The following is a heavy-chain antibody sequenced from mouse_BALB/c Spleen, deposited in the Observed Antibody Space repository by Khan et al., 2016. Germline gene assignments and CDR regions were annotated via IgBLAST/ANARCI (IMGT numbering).Heavy chain of an antibody. J-gene: IGHJ1*01. D-gene: IGHD1-1*01. CDR1: GFTFNTYA. CDR3: VRHYYGSNWYCDV. CDR2: IRSKSNNYAT. V-gene: IGHV10-1*02. Sequence: EVQLQESGGGLVQPKGSLKLSCAASGFTFNTYAMNWVRQAPGKGLEWVARIRSKSNNYATYYADSVKDRFTISRDDSQSMLYLQMNNLKTEDTAMYYCVRHYYGSNWYCDVWGAGTTVTVSS.